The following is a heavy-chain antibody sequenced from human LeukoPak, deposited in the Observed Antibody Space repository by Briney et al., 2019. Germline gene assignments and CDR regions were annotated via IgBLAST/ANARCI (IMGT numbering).Heavy chain of an antibody. Sequence: GGSLRLSCAVSGFTFSFYSMNWVRQAPGKGLEWVSSITSDSTDIYYADSVKGRFTISRDNAKNTLYLQMDSLRPEDTAVYHCVRADGRSYGLFDSWGRGTLVIVSS. CDR3: VRADGRSYGLFDS. CDR2: ITSDSTDI. V-gene: IGHV3-21*01. CDR1: GFTFSFYS. J-gene: IGHJ4*02. D-gene: IGHD5-18*01.